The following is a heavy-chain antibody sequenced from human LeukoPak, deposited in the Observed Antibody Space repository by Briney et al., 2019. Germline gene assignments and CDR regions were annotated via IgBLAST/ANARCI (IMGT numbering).Heavy chain of an antibody. V-gene: IGHV3-48*04. CDR2: ISSSSSTI. CDR1: GFTFSSYS. J-gene: IGHJ6*03. D-gene: IGHD6-13*01. CDR3: ARTGGIAAATYYYYYMDV. Sequence: GGSLRLSCAASGFTFSSYSMNWVRQAPGKGLEWVSYISSSSSTIYYADSVKGRFTISRDNAKNSLYLQMNSLRAEDTAVYYCARTGGIAAATYYYYYMDVWGKGTTVTVSS.